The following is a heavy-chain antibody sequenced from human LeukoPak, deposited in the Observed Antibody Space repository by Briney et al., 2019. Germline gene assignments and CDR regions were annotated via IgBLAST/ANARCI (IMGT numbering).Heavy chain of an antibody. CDR1: GYTFTSYD. CDR2: MNPNSGNT. CDR3: ARVTYYYDSSALGEFDY. V-gene: IGHV1-8*01. D-gene: IGHD3-22*01. Sequence: ASVKVSCKASGYTFTSYDINWVRQATGQGLEWMGWMNPNSGNTGYAQKFQGRVTMTRNTSISTAYMELSSLRSEDTAVYYCARVTYYYDSSALGEFDYWGQGTLVTVSS. J-gene: IGHJ4*02.